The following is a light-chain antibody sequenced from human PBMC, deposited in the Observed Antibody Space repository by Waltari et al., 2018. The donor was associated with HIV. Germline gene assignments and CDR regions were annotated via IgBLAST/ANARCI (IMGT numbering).Light chain of an antibody. CDR2: KDT. V-gene: IGLV3-25*03. CDR1: ILTKQS. J-gene: IGLJ3*02. Sequence: SYELTQPPSVSVSSGQTARITCSGYILTKQSAYWYQQKPGQAPVLLIYKDTKRPSGIPERFSGSSSVTTVTLTISGVQAEDEADYYCQSAYISGIWVLAGGTQVTVL. CDR3: QSAYISGIWV.